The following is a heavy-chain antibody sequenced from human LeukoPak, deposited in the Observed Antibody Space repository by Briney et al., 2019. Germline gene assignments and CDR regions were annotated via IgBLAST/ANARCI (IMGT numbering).Heavy chain of an antibody. CDR2: IYSGGTT. D-gene: IGHD4-23*01. Sequence: PGGSLRLSCAASGFNVSSNYMSWVRQAPGKGLEWVSVIYSGGTTYYADSVKGRFTISRDNSKNMLYLQMTGLRAEDTAVYYCARGVRWHDFDNWGQGTLVTVSS. CDR3: ARGVRWHDFDN. V-gene: IGHV3-53*01. J-gene: IGHJ4*02. CDR1: GFNVSSNY.